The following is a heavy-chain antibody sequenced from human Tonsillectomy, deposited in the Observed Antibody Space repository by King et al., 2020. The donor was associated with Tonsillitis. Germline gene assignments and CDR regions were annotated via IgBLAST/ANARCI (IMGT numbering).Heavy chain of an antibody. Sequence: VQLVQSGGGLVQPGRSLRLSCAASGFIFDDYAMHWVRQAPGKGLEWVSGISWNNGSIAYVDSVKGRFTISRDNAKNSLYLQMNSLRAEDTALYYCAKDIGPNIFGYLGGYGMDVWGQGTTVTVSS. D-gene: IGHD5-18*01. CDR2: ISWNNGSI. V-gene: IGHV3-9*01. J-gene: IGHJ6*02. CDR3: AKDIGPNIFGYLGGYGMDV. CDR1: GFIFDDYA.